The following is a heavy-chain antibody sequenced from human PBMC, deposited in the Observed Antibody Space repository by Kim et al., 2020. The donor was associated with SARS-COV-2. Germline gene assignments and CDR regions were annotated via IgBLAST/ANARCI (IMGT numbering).Heavy chain of an antibody. CDR1: GGSISSGGYY. CDR3: ARSGGDCYFCDDY. J-gene: IGHJ4*02. V-gene: IGHV4-31*03. Sequence: SETLSLTCTVSGGSISSGGYYWSWIRQHPGKGLEWIGYIYYSGSTYYNPSLKSRVTISVDTSKNQFSLKLSSVTAADTAVYYCARSGGDCYFCDDYWGQGTLVTVSS. CDR2: IYYSGST. D-gene: IGHD2-21*02.